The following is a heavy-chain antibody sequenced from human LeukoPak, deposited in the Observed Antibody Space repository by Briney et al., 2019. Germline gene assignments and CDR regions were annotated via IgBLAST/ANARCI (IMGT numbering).Heavy chain of an antibody. D-gene: IGHD3-10*01. V-gene: IGHV4-34*01. Sequence: PSETLSLTCAVYGGSFSGYYWSWIRQPPGKGLEWIGEINHSGSTNYNPSLKSRVTISVDTSKNQFSLKLSSVTAADTAVYYCARKSRVRGVHNWFDPWGQGTLVTVSS. CDR3: ARKSRVRGVHNWFDP. CDR1: GGSFSGYY. J-gene: IGHJ5*02. CDR2: INHSGST.